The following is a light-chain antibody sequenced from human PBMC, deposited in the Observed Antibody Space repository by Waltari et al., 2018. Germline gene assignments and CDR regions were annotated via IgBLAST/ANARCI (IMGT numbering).Light chain of an antibody. CDR1: SRAVGAYDW. CDR2: DVS. CDR3: TSYTSRHSLV. Sequence: QSALTQPASVSGSPGQSITISCTGTSRAVGAYDWASWYQQHPGKAPKVVIFDVSYRPSGVSNRFSGSKSGNTASLTISGLQAEDEADYYCTSYTSRHSLVFGTGTKVTVL. J-gene: IGLJ1*01. V-gene: IGLV2-14*03.